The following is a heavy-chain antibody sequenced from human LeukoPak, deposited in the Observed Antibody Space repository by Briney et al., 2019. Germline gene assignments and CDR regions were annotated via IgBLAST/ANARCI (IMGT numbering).Heavy chain of an antibody. CDR3: ARVPSRDYYDSSGYPDF. J-gene: IGHJ4*02. V-gene: IGHV1-2*02. CDR1: GYTFTGYF. CDR2: INPKSDGT. Sequence: ASVKVSCKASGYTFTGYFMHWVRQAPGQGLDWMGWINPKSDGTNYAQKFQGRVTMTRDTSISTAYMELSRLRSDDTAVYYCARVPSRDYYDSSGYPDFWGQGTLVTVSS. D-gene: IGHD3-22*01.